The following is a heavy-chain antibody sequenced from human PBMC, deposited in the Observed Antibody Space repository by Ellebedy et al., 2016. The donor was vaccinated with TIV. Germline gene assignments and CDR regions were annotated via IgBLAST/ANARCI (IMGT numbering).Heavy chain of an antibody. D-gene: IGHD3-3*01. Sequence: SETLSLXXTVSLGSISSHYWTWIRQHPGKGLEWIGNIYYTGSTSYSPSLTGRVTISIDTPKNQFSLKVTSVTAADTAVYYCAREFRYDFWRGPLDHWGQGTTVTVSS. CDR3: AREFRYDFWRGPLDH. J-gene: IGHJ4*02. V-gene: IGHV4-59*11. CDR2: IYYTGST. CDR1: LGSISSHY.